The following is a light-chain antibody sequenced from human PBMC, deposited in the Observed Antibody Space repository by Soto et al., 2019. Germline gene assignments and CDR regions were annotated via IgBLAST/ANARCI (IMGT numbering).Light chain of an antibody. V-gene: IGKV3-11*01. CDR2: DAS. J-gene: IGKJ4*01. CDR1: QSVSSY. Sequence: EIVLTQSPATLYLSPGESATLSCRASQSVSSYLAWYQQKPGQAPRLLIYDASNRATGIPARFSGSGSGTDLTLTISSLEPEDFAVYYCQQRSNWPLTLGGGTKVEIK. CDR3: QQRSNWPLT.